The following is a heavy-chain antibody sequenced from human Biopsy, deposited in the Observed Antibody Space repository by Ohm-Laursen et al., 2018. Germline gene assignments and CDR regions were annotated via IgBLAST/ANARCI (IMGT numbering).Heavy chain of an antibody. CDR1: GGSIISYY. CDR3: ARTPRDSFWSGSYKRGLWFDP. CDR2: GYNGGIT. D-gene: IGHD3-3*01. V-gene: IGHV4-59*01. Sequence: TLSLTCTVSGGSIISYYWTWIPQTPGKGLEWIVHGYNGGITNSNPSLKSRVTISKDTSKNQFSLQLSSVTAADAAVYYCARTPRDSFWSGSYKRGLWFDPWGQGTLVTVSS. J-gene: IGHJ5*02.